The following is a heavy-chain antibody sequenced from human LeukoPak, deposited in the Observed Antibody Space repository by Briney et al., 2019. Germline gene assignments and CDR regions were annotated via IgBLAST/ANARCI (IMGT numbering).Heavy chain of an antibody. J-gene: IGHJ4*02. CDR3: ARGCCGGGIFDY. V-gene: IGHV4-59*01. CDR2: IYYSGST. D-gene: IGHD6-13*01. Sequence: SETLSLTCTVSGGSISNYYWNWIRRPPGKGRRWIGYIYYSGSTNYNPSLKSRVTISVDTSKNQFSLKLSSVTAADTAVYYCARGCCGGGIFDYWGQGTLVTVSS. CDR1: GGSISNYY.